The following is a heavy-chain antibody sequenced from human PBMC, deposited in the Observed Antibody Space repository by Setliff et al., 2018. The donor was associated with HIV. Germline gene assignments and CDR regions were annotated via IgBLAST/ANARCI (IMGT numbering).Heavy chain of an antibody. CDR1: GYSFTTSG. J-gene: IGHJ3*02. V-gene: IGHV1-18*01. Sequence: ASVKVSCKASGYSFTTSGVSWVRQAPGQGLEWMGWINIRSGNTNYAQKFQGRVTMTTDTSTSTAYMELRSLRSDDTAVYYCARVSSSGWGHAFDIWGQGTMVTVSS. CDR3: ARVSSSGWGHAFDI. D-gene: IGHD6-19*01. CDR2: INIRSGNT.